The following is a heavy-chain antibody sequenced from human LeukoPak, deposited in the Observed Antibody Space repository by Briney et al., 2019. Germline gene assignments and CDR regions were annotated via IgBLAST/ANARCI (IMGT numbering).Heavy chain of an antibody. CDR1: GGSFSGYY. V-gene: IGHV4-34*01. Sequence: ASETLSLTCAVYGGSFSGYYWTWIRQPPGRGLEWIGSIYHSGSTYYNPSLKSRVTISVDTSKNQFSLKLTSVTATDTAVYYCARSRRSWSTFDYWGQGTLVTVSS. CDR3: ARSRRSWSTFDY. J-gene: IGHJ4*02. CDR2: IYHSGST. D-gene: IGHD6-13*01.